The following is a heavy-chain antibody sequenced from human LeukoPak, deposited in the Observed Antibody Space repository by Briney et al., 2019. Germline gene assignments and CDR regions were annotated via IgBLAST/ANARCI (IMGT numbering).Heavy chain of an antibody. J-gene: IGHJ3*02. D-gene: IGHD3-3*01. CDR3: ARAVYYDFWSGSPDDAFDI. CDR2: INWNGGST. Sequence: GGSLRLSCAASGFTFSTCAMSWVRQAPGKGLEWVSGINWNGGSTGYADSVRGRFTISRDNAKNSLYLQMNSLRAEDTALYHCARAVYYDFWSGSPDDAFDIWGQGTMVTVSS. V-gene: IGHV3-20*01. CDR1: GFTFSTCA.